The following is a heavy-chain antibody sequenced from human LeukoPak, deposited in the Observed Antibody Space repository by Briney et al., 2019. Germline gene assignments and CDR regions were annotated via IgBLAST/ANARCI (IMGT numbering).Heavy chain of an antibody. V-gene: IGHV3-7*01. CDR3: ARGWIWSVFARVYYFDY. D-gene: IGHD2-2*03. Sequence: SCKASGFTFSIYWMSWVRQAPGKGLEWVAHIKQDGSEKYYVDSVKGRFTISRDNAKNSLYLQMNSLRAEDTAVYYCARGWIWSVFARVYYFDYWGQGTLVTVSS. J-gene: IGHJ4*02. CDR2: IKQDGSEK. CDR1: GFTFSIYW.